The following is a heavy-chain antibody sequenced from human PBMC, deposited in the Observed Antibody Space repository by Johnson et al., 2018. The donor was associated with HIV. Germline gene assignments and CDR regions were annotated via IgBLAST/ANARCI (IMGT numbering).Heavy chain of an antibody. V-gene: IGHV3-9*01. J-gene: IGHJ3*02. CDR3: AKDIALRYYYVLRGAFDI. CDR1: GFTFDDYA. Sequence: VQLVESGGGLVQPGRSLRLSCAASGFTFDDYAMHWVRQAPGKGLEWVSGISWNSGSIGYADSVKGRFTISRDNAKNSLYLQMNSLRAEDTALYYCAKDIALRYYYVLRGAFDIWGRTLVTVSS. CDR2: ISWNSGSI. D-gene: IGHD3-10*02.